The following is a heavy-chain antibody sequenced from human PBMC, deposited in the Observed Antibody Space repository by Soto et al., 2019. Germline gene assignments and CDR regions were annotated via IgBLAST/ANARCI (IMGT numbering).Heavy chain of an antibody. V-gene: IGHV4-59*01. D-gene: IGHD3-16*02. Sequence: SETLSLTCTVSGGSISSYYWSWIRQPPGKGLEWIGYIYYSGSTNYNPSLKSRVTISVDTSKNQSSLKLSSVTAADTAVYYCGRGPDYGYIWGSYRFNYMDVWGKGTTVTVSS. CDR2: IYYSGST. CDR3: GRGPDYGYIWGSYRFNYMDV. J-gene: IGHJ6*03. CDR1: GGSISSYY.